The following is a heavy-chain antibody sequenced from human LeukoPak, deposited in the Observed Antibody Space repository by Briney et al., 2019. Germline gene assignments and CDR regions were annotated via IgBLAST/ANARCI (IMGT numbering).Heavy chain of an antibody. V-gene: IGHV4-38-2*01. Sequence: SETLSLTCAVSGYSISSGYYWGWIRQPPGKGLEWIGSIYHSGSTYYNPSLKSRVTISVDTSKNQFSLKLSSVTAADTAVYYCERHGKGAFDIWGQGRMVTVSS. CDR1: GYSISSGYY. CDR2: IYHSGST. CDR3: ERHGKGAFDI. J-gene: IGHJ3*02. D-gene: IGHD1-14*01.